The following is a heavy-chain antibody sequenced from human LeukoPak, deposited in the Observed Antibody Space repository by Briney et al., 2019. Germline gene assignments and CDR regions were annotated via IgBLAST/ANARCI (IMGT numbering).Heavy chain of an antibody. Sequence: KSSETLSLTCAVYGGSFSGYYWSWIRQPPGKGLEWIGEINHSGSTNYNPSLKSRVTISVDTSKNQLSLKLSSVTAADTAVYYCARSGRNSLRYWGQGTLVTVSS. V-gene: IGHV4-34*01. D-gene: IGHD4-23*01. CDR1: GGSFSGYY. J-gene: IGHJ4*02. CDR3: ARSGRNSLRY. CDR2: INHSGST.